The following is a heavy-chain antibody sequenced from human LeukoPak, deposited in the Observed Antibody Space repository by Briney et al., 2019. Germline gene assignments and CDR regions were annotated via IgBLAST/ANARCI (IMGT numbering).Heavy chain of an antibody. CDR2: IRYDGSNK. Sequence: GGSLRLSCAASGFTFSSYAMHWVRQAPGKGLEWVAFIRYDGSNKYYADSVKGRFTISRDNSKDTLYLQMNSLRAEDTAVYYCAKVEYASSWYGVGSLDYWGQGTLVTVSS. CDR3: AKVEYASSWYGVGSLDY. D-gene: IGHD6-13*01. V-gene: IGHV3-30*02. J-gene: IGHJ4*02. CDR1: GFTFSSYA.